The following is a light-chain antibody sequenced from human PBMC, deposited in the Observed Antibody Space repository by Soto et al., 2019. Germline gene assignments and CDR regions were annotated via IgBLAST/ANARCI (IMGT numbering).Light chain of an antibody. V-gene: IGKV4-1*01. J-gene: IGKJ5*01. CDR3: QQYYTSPIT. Sequence: DRLLTPSPYSLSVSLGERATISCKSSQSVFFSSNNKNYLAWYQQKEGQPPELLIYWASFRESGVPDRFSGSGSGTDFTLTISSLKTEDAAVYYCQQYYTSPITFGQGTRLEIK. CDR2: WAS. CDR1: QSVFFSSNNKNY.